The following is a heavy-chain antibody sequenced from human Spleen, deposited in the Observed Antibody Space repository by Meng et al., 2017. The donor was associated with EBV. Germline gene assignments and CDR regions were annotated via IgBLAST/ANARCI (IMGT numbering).Heavy chain of an antibody. V-gene: IGHV4-4*02. CDR1: GGSLTSANW. CDR2: IFHSGST. CDR3: AILWAPVDY. J-gene: IGHJ4*02. D-gene: IGHD3-16*01. Sequence: QGLRPGLVESAWYVPLDRAGSGGSLTSANWWTGLRQPPGKGLEWIGEIFHSGSTNYNPSLKSRVTMSVDKSKNQFSLNLRSVTASDTAVYYCAILWAPVDYWGQGALVTVSS.